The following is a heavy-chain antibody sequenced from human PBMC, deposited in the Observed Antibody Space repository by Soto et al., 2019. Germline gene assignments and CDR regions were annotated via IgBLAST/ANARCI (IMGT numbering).Heavy chain of an antibody. Sequence: SGPTLVNPTETLTLTCTVSGFSLSNARMGVSWIRQPPGKALECLAHIFSNDEKSYSTSLKSRLTISKDTSKSQVVLTMTNMDPVDTATYYCARIAMERLLFLEWLPPAWFDPCGQGTLVTVSA. CDR2: IFSNDEK. CDR3: ARIAMERLLFLEWLPPAWFDP. CDR1: GFSLSNARMG. V-gene: IGHV2-26*01. D-gene: IGHD3-3*01. J-gene: IGHJ5*02.